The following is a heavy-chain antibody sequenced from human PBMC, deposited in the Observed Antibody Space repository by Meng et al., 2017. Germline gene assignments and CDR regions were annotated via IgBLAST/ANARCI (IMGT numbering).Heavy chain of an antibody. Sequence: QITLKESGPTLVKPPQTLTLTCTFSGCSLSSSGWGVGWIPQAPGKALKWLALIYWDDDKRYSPSLKSTITITKDTYKIQVVLTTTNMDHVDTASYYCAHSYGSNFDYWGQGTLVTVSS. J-gene: IGHJ4*02. D-gene: IGHD3-10*01. CDR2: IYWDDDK. CDR1: GCSLSSSGWG. CDR3: AHSYGSNFDY. V-gene: IGHV2-5*02.